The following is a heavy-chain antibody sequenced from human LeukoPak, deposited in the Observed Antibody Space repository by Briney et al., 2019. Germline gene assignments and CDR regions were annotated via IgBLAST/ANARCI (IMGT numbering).Heavy chain of an antibody. Sequence: GGSLRLSCAASGFTVSFNYMSWVRQAPGKGLEWISVIYSGGSTYYADSVKGRFTISRDDSKNTLYLQMNSLRAEDTAVYYCARDRGAVVVTAILGYWGQGTLVTVSS. V-gene: IGHV3-53*05. CDR1: GFTVSFNY. J-gene: IGHJ4*02. CDR3: ARDRGAVVVTAILGY. D-gene: IGHD2-21*02. CDR2: IYSGGST.